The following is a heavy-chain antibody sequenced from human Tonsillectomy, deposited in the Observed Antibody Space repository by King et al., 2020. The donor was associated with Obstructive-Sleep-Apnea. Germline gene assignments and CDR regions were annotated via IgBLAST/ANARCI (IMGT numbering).Heavy chain of an antibody. CDR2: ISYDGSNK. CDR3: ARDTGGYSYGPFDP. Sequence: VQLVESGGGVVQPGRSLRLSCAASGFTFSSYAMHWVRQAPGKGLEWVAVISYDGSNKYYADSVKGRFTISRDNSKNTLYLQMNSLRAEDTAVYYCARDTGGYSYGPFDPWGQEPWSPSPQ. D-gene: IGHD5-18*01. V-gene: IGHV3-30*04. CDR1: GFTFSSYA. J-gene: IGHJ5*02.